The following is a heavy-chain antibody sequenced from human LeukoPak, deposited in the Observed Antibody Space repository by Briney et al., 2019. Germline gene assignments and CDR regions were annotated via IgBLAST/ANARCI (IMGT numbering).Heavy chain of an antibody. V-gene: IGHV3-74*01. CDR1: GFTLSSYW. CDR3: ARAGVYSYAYVDY. J-gene: IGHJ4*02. Sequence: GGSLRLSCAASGFTLSSYWMHWVRQAPGKGLVWVSRISSDGSSTSYPDSVKGRFTISRDNAQSTLYLQMNSLRAEDTAVYYCARAGVYSYAYVDYWGQGTLVTVSS. CDR2: ISSDGSST. D-gene: IGHD5-18*01.